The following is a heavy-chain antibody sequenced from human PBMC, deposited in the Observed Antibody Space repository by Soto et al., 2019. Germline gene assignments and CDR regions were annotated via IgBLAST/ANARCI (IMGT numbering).Heavy chain of an antibody. CDR2: INAGNGNT. V-gene: IGHV1-3*01. D-gene: IGHD3-22*01. Sequence: VKVSCKASGYTFTSYAMHWVRQAPGQRLEWMGWINAGNGNTKYSQKFQGRVTITRDTSASTAYMELSSLRSEDTAVYYCARDPRYYNDSSGYPPGMDVWGQGTTVTVSS. J-gene: IGHJ6*02. CDR3: ARDPRYYNDSSGYPPGMDV. CDR1: GYTFTSYA.